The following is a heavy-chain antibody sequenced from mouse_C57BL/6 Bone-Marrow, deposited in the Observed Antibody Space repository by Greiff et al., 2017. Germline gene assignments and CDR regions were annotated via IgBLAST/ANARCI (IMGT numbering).Heavy chain of an antibody. CDR3: ARDDSYYFDY. CDR1: GYSITSGYY. CDR2: ISYDGSN. Sequence: EVHLVESGPGLVTPSQSLSLTCSVTGYSITSGYYWNWIRQFPGNKLEWMGYISYDGSNNYNPSLKNRISITRDTSKNHFFLKCNSVTTEDTATYYCARDDSYYFDYWGQGTTLTVSS. D-gene: IGHD2-4*01. V-gene: IGHV3-6*01. J-gene: IGHJ2*01.